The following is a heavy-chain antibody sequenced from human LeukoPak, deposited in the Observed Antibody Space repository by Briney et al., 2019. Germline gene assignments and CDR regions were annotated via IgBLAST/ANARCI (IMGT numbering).Heavy chain of an antibody. CDR3: ARFLGYCSGGSCYGPYYFDY. CDR1: GCSISSYY. J-gene: IGHJ4*02. CDR2: IYYSGST. D-gene: IGHD2-15*01. Sequence: SETLSLTCTVSGCSISSYYWSWIRQPPGKGLEWIGYIYYSGSTNYNPSLKSRVTISVDTSKNQFSLKLSSVTAADTAVYYCARFLGYCSGGSCYGPYYFDYWGQGTLVTVSS. V-gene: IGHV4-59*08.